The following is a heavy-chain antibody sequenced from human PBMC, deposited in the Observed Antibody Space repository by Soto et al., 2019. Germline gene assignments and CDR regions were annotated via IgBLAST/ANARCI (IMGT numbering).Heavy chain of an antibody. CDR1: GFTVSSNY. V-gene: IGHV3-53*01. Sequence: PGGSLRLSCAASGFTVSSNYMSWVRQAPGKGLEWVSLIYSGGGTYFADSVKGRFTISRDNSKNTLYLQMNSLRAEDTAIYYCARDRITIFGGDYHYYGMDVWGQGTTVTVSS. J-gene: IGHJ6*02. CDR3: ARDRITIFGGDYHYYGMDV. CDR2: IYSGGGT. D-gene: IGHD3-3*01.